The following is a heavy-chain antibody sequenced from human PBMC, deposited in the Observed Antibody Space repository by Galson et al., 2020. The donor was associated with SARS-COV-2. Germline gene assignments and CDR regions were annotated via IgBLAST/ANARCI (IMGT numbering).Heavy chain of an antibody. D-gene: IGHD3-22*01. CDR3: ARPSSGYYNNWFDP. J-gene: IGHJ5*02. Sequence: GGSLRLSCAASGFTFSSYAMHWVRQAPGKGLEWVAVISYDGSNKYYADSVKGRFTISRDNSKNTLYLQMNSLRAEDTAVYYCARPSSGYYNNWFDPWGQGTLVTVSS. CDR1: GFTFSSYA. V-gene: IGHV3-30*04. CDR2: ISYDGSNK.